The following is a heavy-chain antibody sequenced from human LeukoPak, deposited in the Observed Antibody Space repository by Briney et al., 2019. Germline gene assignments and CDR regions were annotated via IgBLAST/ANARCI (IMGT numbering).Heavy chain of an antibody. CDR3: ARGKIAARWTLNWFDP. CDR2: IYYSGST. J-gene: IGHJ5*02. D-gene: IGHD6-6*01. CDR1: GGSISSSSYY. Sequence: KPSETLSLTCTVSGGSISSSSYYWGWIRQPPGKGLEWIGSIYYSGSTYYNPSLKSRVTISVDTSKNQFSLKLSSVPAADTAVYYCARGKIAARWTLNWFDPWGQGTLVTVSS. V-gene: IGHV4-39*07.